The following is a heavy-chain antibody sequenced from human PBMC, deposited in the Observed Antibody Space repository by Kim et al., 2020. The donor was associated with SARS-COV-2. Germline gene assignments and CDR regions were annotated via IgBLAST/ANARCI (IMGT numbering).Heavy chain of an antibody. CDR1: GFTFDNAC. V-gene: IGHV3-15*01. CDR3: TTDSPYGDYFDY. D-gene: IGHD3-10*01. CDR2: IKSKTDDGTT. Sequence: GGSLRLSCAASGFTFDNACMSWVRQAPGKGLEWVARIKSKTDDGTTDYAAPGKGRFTISRDDPKNTLYLQMNSLKTEDTAVYYCTTDSPYGDYFDYWGQGTLVTVPS. J-gene: IGHJ4*02.